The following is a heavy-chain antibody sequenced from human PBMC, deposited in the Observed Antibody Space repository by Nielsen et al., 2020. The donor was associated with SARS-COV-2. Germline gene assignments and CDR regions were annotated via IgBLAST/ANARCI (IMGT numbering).Heavy chain of an antibody. J-gene: IGHJ6*02. CDR3: ANLIVGASYGMDV. D-gene: IGHD1-26*01. V-gene: IGHV3-9*01. CDR2: ISWNSGSI. Sequence: SLKISCAASGFNFDDYAMHWVRQDPGKGLEWVSGISWNSGSIGYADSVKGRFTISRDNAKNSLYLQMNSLRAEDTALYYCANLIVGASYGMDVWGQGTTVTVSS. CDR1: GFNFDDYA.